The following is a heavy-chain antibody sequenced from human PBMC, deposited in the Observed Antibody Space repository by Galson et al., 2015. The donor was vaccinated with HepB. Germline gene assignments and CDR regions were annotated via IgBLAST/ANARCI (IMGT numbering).Heavy chain of an antibody. Sequence: PALVKPTQTLTLTCTFSGFSLNSREPRVSWIRQPPGKALEWLARIEWDNKKVYSASLKTRLTISKDPSKNQVVLTLTNVDPVDTATYYCVRIGPAAVDSWGLGTLVTVSS. J-gene: IGHJ5*02. D-gene: IGHD6-13*01. CDR1: GFSLNSREPR. CDR2: IEWDNKK. CDR3: VRIGPAAVDS. V-gene: IGHV2-70*04.